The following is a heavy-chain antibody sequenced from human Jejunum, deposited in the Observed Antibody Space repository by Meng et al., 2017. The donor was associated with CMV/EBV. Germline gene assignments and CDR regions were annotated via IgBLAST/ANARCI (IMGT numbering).Heavy chain of an antibody. CDR3: TTLYGDSIS. CDR2: IYLSGRT. J-gene: IGHJ4*02. CDR1: GGSIRNDQG. V-gene: IGHV4-4*02. Sequence: QVQLLVSGPGLVTPSGTLSLTSAFSGGSIRNDQGWSWVRQAPGKGLEWIGEIYLSGRTDYNPSVKSRVSMSVDKSQNHFSLRLSSVSAADTAVYYCTTLYGDSISWGQGTLVTVSS. D-gene: IGHD4-17*01.